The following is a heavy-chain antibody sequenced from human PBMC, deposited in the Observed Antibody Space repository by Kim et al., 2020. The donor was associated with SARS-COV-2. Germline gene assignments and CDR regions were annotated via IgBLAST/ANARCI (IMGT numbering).Heavy chain of an antibody. D-gene: IGHD3-16*01. J-gene: IGHJ5*02. Sequence: AESVKRRFTISRDNSKNTLYLQMNSLRAEDTAVYYCAKDPVPRYGRWFDPWGQGTLVTVSS. CDR3: AKDPVPRYGRWFDP. V-gene: IGHV3-23*01.